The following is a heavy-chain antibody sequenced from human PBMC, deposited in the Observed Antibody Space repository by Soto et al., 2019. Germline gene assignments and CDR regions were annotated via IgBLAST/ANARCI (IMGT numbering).Heavy chain of an antibody. CDR2: IGTAGDT. J-gene: IGHJ3*02. V-gene: IGHV3-13*01. CDR1: GFTFSSYD. CDR3: ARAYNWNSHAFDI. Sequence: EVQLVESGGGLVQPGGSLRLSCAASGFTFSSYDMHWVRQATGKGLEWVSAIGTAGDTYYPGSVKGRFTISRENAKNSLYLQMNSLRAGDMDVYYCARAYNWNSHAFDIWGQGTMVIVSS. D-gene: IGHD1-7*01.